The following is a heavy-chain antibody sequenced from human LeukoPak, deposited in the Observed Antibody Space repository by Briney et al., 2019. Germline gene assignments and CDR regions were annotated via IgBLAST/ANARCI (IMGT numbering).Heavy chain of an antibody. Sequence: GGSLRLSCAASGFTFSSYWTSWVRQAPGKGLEWVANIKQDGSEKYYVDSVKGRFTISRDNAKNSLYLQMNSLRAEDTAVYYCASDREYYYGSGSFDYWGQGTLVTVSS. V-gene: IGHV3-7*04. CDR2: IKQDGSEK. D-gene: IGHD3-10*01. CDR1: GFTFSSYW. CDR3: ASDREYYYGSGSFDY. J-gene: IGHJ4*02.